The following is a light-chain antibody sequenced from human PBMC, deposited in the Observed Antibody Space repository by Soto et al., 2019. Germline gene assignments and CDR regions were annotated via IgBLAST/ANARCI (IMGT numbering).Light chain of an antibody. CDR3: SSYTSSSTLGV. J-gene: IGLJ3*02. CDR1: SSDVGGYNY. V-gene: IGLV2-14*01. Sequence: QSALTQPASVSGSPGQSITISCTGTSSDVGGYNYVSWYQHHPGKAPQLMIYEVSNWPSGVSNRFSGSKSGNTASLTISGLQAEDEADYYCSSYTSSSTLGVFGGGTKLNVL. CDR2: EVS.